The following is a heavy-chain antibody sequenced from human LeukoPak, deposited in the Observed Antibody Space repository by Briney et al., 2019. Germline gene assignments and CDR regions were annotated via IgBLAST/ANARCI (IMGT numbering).Heavy chain of an antibody. D-gene: IGHD5-18*01. CDR1: GGSFRCYY. J-gene: IGHJ4*02. Sequence: SETLSLTCAVYGGSFRCYYWSWIRQPPGKGLEWMGEINHSGSTNYNPSLNSQVTISVHTPKNQFSLKLSSVTAAYTAVYYCARGWKGIQLWLGPGDYWGQGTLVSVSS. CDR3: ARGWKGIQLWLGPGDY. CDR2: INHSGST. V-gene: IGHV4-34*01.